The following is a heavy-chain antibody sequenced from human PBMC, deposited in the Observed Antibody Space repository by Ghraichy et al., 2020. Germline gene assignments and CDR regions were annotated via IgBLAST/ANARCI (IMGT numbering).Heavy chain of an antibody. CDR3: AKSDTGSTHEPAFDY. V-gene: IGHV3-23*01. J-gene: IGHJ4*02. Sequence: GGSLRLSCAASGFSFRDYLMHWVRQTPGKGLEWVSGMSGGVGNTYYADSVKGRFTISRDDSRNALFLQVDSLQVEDTAIYYCAKSDTGSTHEPAFDYWGQGTPVTVSS. D-gene: IGHD2-2*01. CDR1: GFSFRDYL. CDR2: MSGGVGNT.